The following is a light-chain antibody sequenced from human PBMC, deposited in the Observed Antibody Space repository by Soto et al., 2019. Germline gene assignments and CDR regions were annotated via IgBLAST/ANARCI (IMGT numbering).Light chain of an antibody. CDR2: GAS. V-gene: IGKV1-9*01. J-gene: IGKJ5*01. CDR1: QGISSY. Sequence: IQLTQSPSSLSASVGDRVTITCRASQGISSYLAWYQQRPGKAPKLLIYGASTLEGGVPFRFSGSGSGTDFTLTISSLQPEDFATYYCQQLNTYPITFGQGTRLEIK. CDR3: QQLNTYPIT.